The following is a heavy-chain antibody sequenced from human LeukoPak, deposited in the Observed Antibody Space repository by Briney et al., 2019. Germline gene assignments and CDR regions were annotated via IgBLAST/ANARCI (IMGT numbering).Heavy chain of an antibody. D-gene: IGHD1-26*01. CDR3: AKEEGSKHLVWFFDY. V-gene: IGHV3-23*01. Sequence: GGSLRLSCAASGFTFSTYGMHWVRQAPGSGLEWVSVINGAGDSIYYADSVKGRFTISRDNSRNMVYLQMNSLRAEDTAIYYCAKEEGSKHLVWFFDYFGQGTLVTVSP. CDR2: INGAGDSI. CDR1: GFTFSTYG. J-gene: IGHJ4*02.